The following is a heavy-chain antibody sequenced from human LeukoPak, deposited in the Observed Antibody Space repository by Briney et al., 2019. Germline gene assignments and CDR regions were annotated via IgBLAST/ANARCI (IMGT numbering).Heavy chain of an antibody. J-gene: IGHJ4*02. CDR3: TREGNSAAGFDY. CDR2: VSFSNGKT. V-gene: IGHV1-18*04. D-gene: IGHD1-1*01. CDR1: RYTFTGYF. Sequence: ASVKVSCKASRYTFTGYFLHWVRQAPGQEGEWMGWVSFSNGKTKYAQNAQGRVAMTTDTSTSTAYMELRSLRSDDTAVYYCTREGNSAAGFDYSGQGTLVTASS.